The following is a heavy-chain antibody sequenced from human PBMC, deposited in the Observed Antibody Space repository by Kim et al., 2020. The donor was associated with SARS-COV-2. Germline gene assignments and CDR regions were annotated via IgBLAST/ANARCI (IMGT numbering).Heavy chain of an antibody. J-gene: IGHJ4*02. Sequence: SETLSLTCAVSGVSITSATWWTWVRQPPGKGLEWIGEMFHSGTTNHNPPLKSPVTISVDKSKNHFSLNLNSVTAADPAVYYCSGSSGWYRLDYWGQESL. CDR2: MFHSGTT. D-gene: IGHD6-19*01. CDR3: SGSSGWYRLDY. CDR1: GVSITSATW. V-gene: IGHV4-4*02.